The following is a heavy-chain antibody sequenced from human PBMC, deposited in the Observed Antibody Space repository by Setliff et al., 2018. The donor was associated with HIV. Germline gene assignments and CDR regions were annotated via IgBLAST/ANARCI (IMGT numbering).Heavy chain of an antibody. CDR3: AKRTFGSGRFDP. CDR1: GDSISSGSYY. Sequence: SETLSLTCSVSGDSISSGSYYWSWIRLPAGKGLEWIGQIHTTGSTNYNPSLKSRVTISIDTSKNQFSLKLNSVTATDTAVYYCAKRTFGSGRFDPWGQGTLVTVSS. D-gene: IGHD3-16*01. CDR2: IHTTGST. V-gene: IGHV4-61*09. J-gene: IGHJ5*02.